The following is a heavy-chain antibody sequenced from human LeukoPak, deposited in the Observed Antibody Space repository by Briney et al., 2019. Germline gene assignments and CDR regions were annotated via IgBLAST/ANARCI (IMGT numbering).Heavy chain of an antibody. CDR3: ARHLVPGLSSAFDI. Sequence: PGESLKISCKGSGCSFTTYCIGGVRQMPGKGLEWMGVICPRDSHTRYSPSFQGQVTISADKSSTTAYLKWRSMKASDTGMYYCARHLVPGLSSAFDIWGQGTMVTVSS. V-gene: IGHV5-51*01. CDR1: GCSFTTYC. D-gene: IGHD3-10*01. CDR2: ICPRDSHT. J-gene: IGHJ3*02.